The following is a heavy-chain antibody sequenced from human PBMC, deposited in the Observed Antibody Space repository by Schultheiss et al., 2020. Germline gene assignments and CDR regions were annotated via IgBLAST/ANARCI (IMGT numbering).Heavy chain of an antibody. CDR2: IYYSGST. CDR1: GDSISNYY. J-gene: IGHJ5*02. D-gene: IGHD2-2*01. CDR3: AIRLDIVVVPAIGSNWFDP. V-gene: IGHV4-59*12. Sequence: SETLSLTCTVSGDSISNYYWSWIRQPPGKGLEWIGYIYYSGSTYYNPSLKSRVTISVDTSKNQFSLKLSSVTAADTAVYYCAIRLDIVVVPAIGSNWFDPWGQGTLVTVSS.